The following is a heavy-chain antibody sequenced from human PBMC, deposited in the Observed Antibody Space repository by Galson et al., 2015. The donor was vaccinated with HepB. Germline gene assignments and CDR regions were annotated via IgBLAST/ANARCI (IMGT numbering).Heavy chain of an antibody. CDR3: AKTTLNRTSGWYYYIAL. V-gene: IGHV3-9*01. J-gene: IGHJ4*02. CDR2: VEWDGASI. D-gene: IGHD6-13*01. Sequence: SLRLSCAASGFPFDDYAMHWVRQAPGKGLEWVSGVEWDGASIGYADSVKGRFTISRDNAKSSLYLQMNRLRPEDTALYYCAKTTLNRTSGWYYYIALWGQVALVTVSS. CDR1: GFPFDDYA.